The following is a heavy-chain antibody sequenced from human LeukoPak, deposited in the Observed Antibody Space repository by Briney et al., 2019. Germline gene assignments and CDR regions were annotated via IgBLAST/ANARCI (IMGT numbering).Heavy chain of an antibody. CDR2: ISWNSGSI. V-gene: IGHV3-9*01. CDR1: GFTFDDYA. CDR3: ARYYCGGDCYTIDY. J-gene: IGHJ4*02. D-gene: IGHD2-21*02. Sequence: SGGSLRLSCAASGFTFDDYAMHWVRQAPGKGLEWVSGISWNSGSIGYADSVKGRFTISRDNAKNSLYLQMNSLRAEDTALYYCARYYCGGDCYTIDYWGQGTLVTVSS.